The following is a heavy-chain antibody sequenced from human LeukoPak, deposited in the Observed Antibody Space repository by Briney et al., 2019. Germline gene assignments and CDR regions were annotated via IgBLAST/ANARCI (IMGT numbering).Heavy chain of an antibody. CDR2: INWNGGST. CDR3: ARGRSYSGSYFDASDI. V-gene: IGHV3-20*04. CDR1: GFIIDDYG. D-gene: IGHD1-26*01. Sequence: GGSLRLSCAASGFIIDDYGMTWVRQAPGKGLEWVSGINWNGGSTGYADSVKGRFTISRDNAKNSLYLQMNSLRAEETALYYCARGRSYSGSYFDASDIWGEGTMVTVSS. J-gene: IGHJ3*02.